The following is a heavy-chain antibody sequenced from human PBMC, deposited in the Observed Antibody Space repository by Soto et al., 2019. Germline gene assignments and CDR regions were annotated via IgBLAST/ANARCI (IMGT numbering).Heavy chain of an antibody. CDR2: IKSKSDGGTT. CDR3: TPHPTPAGYYYGMDV. CDR1: GFTFSNAW. V-gene: IGHV3-15*07. J-gene: IGHJ6*02. Sequence: EVQLVESGGGLVKPGGSLRLSCAASGFTFSNAWMNWVRQAPGKGLEWVGRIKSKSDGGTTDYAAPVKGRFTVSRDDPNNTLYLQMNSLKTEDTAVYYCTPHPTPAGYYYGMDVWGQGTTVTVSS.